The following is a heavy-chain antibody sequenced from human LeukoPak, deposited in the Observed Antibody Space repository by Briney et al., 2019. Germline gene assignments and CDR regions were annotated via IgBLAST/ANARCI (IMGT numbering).Heavy chain of an antibody. CDR3: ARVDTWMLAVSGFDY. CDR1: GFTFSSYW. D-gene: IGHD2-2*03. J-gene: IGHJ4*02. CDR2: IKQDGSEK. Sequence: GGSLRLSCAASGFTFSSYWMSWVRQAPGKGLGWVANIKQDGSEKYYVDYVKGRFTISRDNARNSLYLQMNSLRAEDTAVYYCARVDTWMLAVSGFDYWGQGTLVTVCS. V-gene: IGHV3-7*01.